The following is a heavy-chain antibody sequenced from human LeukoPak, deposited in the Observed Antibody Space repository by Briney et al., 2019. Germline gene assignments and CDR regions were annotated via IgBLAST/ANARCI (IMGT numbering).Heavy chain of an antibody. V-gene: IGHV5-51*01. J-gene: IGHJ4*02. CDR3: ARPNSFDYYDSSGIFDY. CDR1: GYSFTSYW. CDR2: IYPGDSDT. D-gene: IGHD3-22*01. Sequence: GESLKISCKGSGYSFTSYWIGWVRQMPGKGLEWMGIIYPGDSDTRYSPSFQGQVTISADKSISTAYLQWSSLKPSDTAMYYCARPNSFDYYDSSGIFDYWGQGTLVTVSS.